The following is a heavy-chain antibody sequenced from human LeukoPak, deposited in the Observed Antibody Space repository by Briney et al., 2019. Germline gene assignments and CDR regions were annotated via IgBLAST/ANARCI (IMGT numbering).Heavy chain of an antibody. CDR2: TIPIFGST. Sequence: SVKVSRKASGGIFTTYAINWVRQAPGQGQEWMGRTIPIFGSTNYAQTFQRRATITADKSTSTAYMALSSLRSEDTAMYYCARDSPIPNPDCTGGACLPMGGPFDIWGQGTMVTVSS. J-gene: IGHJ3*02. CDR1: GGIFTTYA. D-gene: IGHD2-8*02. V-gene: IGHV1-69*06. CDR3: ARDSPIPNPDCTGGACLPMGGPFDI.